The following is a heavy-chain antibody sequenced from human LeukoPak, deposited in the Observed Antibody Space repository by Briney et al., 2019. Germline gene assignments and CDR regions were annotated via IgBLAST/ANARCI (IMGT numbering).Heavy chain of an antibody. Sequence: SVKVSCKASGGTLSSYAISWVRQAPGQGLEWMGGIIPIFGTANYAQKFQGRVTITADESTSTAYMELSSLRSEDTAVYYCARGAGDYWYFDLWGRGTLVTVSS. CDR3: ARGAGDYWYFDL. CDR2: IIPIFGTA. D-gene: IGHD4-17*01. J-gene: IGHJ2*01. CDR1: GGTLSSYA. V-gene: IGHV1-69*01.